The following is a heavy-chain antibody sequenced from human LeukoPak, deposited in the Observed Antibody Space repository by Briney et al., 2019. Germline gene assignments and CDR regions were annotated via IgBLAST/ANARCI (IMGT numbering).Heavy chain of an antibody. J-gene: IGHJ4*02. V-gene: IGHV3-53*01. D-gene: IGHD2-15*01. CDR3: AIGSYCSGGSCYPLFDY. CDR1: GFTVKSNY. Sequence: GGSLRLSCGASGFTVKSNYMNWVRQAPGKGLEWVSGIYGDGSTYYADFVKGRFTISRDRSKSTLYLQMNSLRAEDTAVYYCAIGSYCSGGSCYPLFDYWGRGTLVTVSS. CDR2: IYGDGST.